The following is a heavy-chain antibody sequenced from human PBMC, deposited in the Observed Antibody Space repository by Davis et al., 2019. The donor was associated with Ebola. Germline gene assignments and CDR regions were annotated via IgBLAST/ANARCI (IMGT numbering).Heavy chain of an antibody. V-gene: IGHV3-30*03. CDR1: GFTFSSYG. CDR2: ISYDGSNK. CDR3: TTEQGIVGATTVL. D-gene: IGHD1-26*01. Sequence: GESLKISCAASGFTFSSYGMHWVRQAPGKGLEWVAVISYDGSNKYYADSVKGRFTISRDNSKNTLYLQMNSLRAEDTAVYYCTTEQGIVGATTVLWGQGTLVTVSS. J-gene: IGHJ4*02.